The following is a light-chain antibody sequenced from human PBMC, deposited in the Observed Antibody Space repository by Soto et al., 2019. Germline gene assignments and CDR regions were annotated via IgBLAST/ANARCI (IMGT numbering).Light chain of an antibody. V-gene: IGLV2-14*03. CDR2: DVS. CDR3: SSYSSSNTLPYV. J-gene: IGLJ1*01. CDR1: SSDVGGYNF. Sequence: QSVLTQPASVSGSRGQSITISRTGTSSDVGGYNFVSWYQQYPGKAPKLTIYDVSHRPSGVSERFSGSKSGNTASLTISGLQAEDEADYYCSSYSSSNTLPYVFGSGTKVTVL.